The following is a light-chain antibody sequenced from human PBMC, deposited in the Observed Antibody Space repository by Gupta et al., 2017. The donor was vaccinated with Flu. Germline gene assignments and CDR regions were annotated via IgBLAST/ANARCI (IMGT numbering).Light chain of an antibody. Sequence: EIELTQSPATLSLSPGERATLSCRASQSVSTYLAWYQKKPGQAPRLLIYDASNRATGIPARFSCSGSGTDFTLTISSLEPEDFAVYYCQKRGNWPPYTFAQGTRLEIK. CDR1: QSVSTY. V-gene: IGKV3-11*01. CDR3: QKRGNWPPYT. CDR2: DAS. J-gene: IGKJ2*01.